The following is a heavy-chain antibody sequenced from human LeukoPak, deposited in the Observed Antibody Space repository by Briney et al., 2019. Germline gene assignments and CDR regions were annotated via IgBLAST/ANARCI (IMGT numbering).Heavy chain of an antibody. CDR3: ARASGTYYYDSSGYYFNPSYFQH. CDR2: INHSGST. Sequence: SETLSLTCAVYGVSFSGYYWSWLSQPPGKGLEWVGEINHSGSTNYNPSLKSRVTISVDTSKKQFSLKLSSVTAADTAVYYCARASGTYYYDSSGYYFNPSYFQHWGQGTLVTVSS. CDR1: GVSFSGYY. J-gene: IGHJ1*01. D-gene: IGHD3-22*01. V-gene: IGHV4-34*01.